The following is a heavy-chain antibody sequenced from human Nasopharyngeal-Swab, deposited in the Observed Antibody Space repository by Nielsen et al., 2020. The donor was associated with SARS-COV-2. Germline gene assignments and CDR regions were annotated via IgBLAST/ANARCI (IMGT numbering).Heavy chain of an antibody. CDR1: GFTFSSYW. V-gene: IGHV3-74*01. CDR3: AREGTQWVLLDAFDI. CDR2: INSDGSST. Sequence: GGSLRLSCAASGFTFSSYWMHWVRQAPGKGLVWVSRINSDGSSTSYADSVKGRFTISRDNAKNTLYLQMNSLRAEDTAVYYCAREGTQWVLLDAFDIWGQGTMVTVSS. J-gene: IGHJ3*02. D-gene: IGHD1-26*01.